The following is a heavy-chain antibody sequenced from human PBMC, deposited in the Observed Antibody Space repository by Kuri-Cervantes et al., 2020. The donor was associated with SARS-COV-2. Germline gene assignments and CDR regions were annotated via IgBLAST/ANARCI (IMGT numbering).Heavy chain of an antibody. Sequence: GESLKISCAASGFTFSSYSMNWVRQAPGKRLELVSSISSSSSYIYYADSVKGRFTISRDNAKNSLYLQMNSLRAEDTAVYYCARELGGGSVWGQGTLVTVSS. V-gene: IGHV3-21*01. D-gene: IGHD2-15*01. CDR2: ISSSSSYI. J-gene: IGHJ4*02. CDR1: GFTFSSYS. CDR3: ARELGGGSV.